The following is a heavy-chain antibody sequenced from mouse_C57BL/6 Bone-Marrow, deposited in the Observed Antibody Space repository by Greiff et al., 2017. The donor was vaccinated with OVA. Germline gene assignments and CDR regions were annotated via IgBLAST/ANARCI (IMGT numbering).Heavy chain of an antibody. CDR2: ISSGGDDI. D-gene: IGHD2-1*01. CDR3: TRLLDAMDY. CDR1: GFTFSSYA. Sequence: EVMLVESGEGLVKPGGSLKLSCAASGFTFSSYAMSWVRQTPEKRLEWVAYISSGGDDIYYADTVKGRFTISRDNARNTLYLQISSLKSEDTAMYYCTRLLDAMDYWGQGTSVTVSS. V-gene: IGHV5-9-1*02. J-gene: IGHJ4*01.